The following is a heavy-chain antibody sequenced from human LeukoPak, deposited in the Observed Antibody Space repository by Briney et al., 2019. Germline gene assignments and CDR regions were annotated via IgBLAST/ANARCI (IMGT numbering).Heavy chain of an antibody. CDR1: GYSFTSYW. CDR3: ARYVYSSGWHHALGM. CDR2: IYPGDSDT. V-gene: IGHV5-51*01. J-gene: IGHJ3*02. D-gene: IGHD6-19*01. Sequence: GESLMRFCKGSGYSFTSYWIGWVRQLPAKGLVWMGIIYPGDSDTRYSPPYQVKGSISHDKSISTAYLQWSSLKASDTAMYYCARYVYSSGWHHALGMW.